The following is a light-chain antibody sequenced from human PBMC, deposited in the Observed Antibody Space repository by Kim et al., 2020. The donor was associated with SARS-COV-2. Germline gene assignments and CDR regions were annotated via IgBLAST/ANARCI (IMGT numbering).Light chain of an antibody. CDR2: EVA. V-gene: IGLV2-23*02. CDR3: CSYAGSDTWV. J-gene: IGLJ3*02. Sequence: QSAQTQPASVSGSPGQSITLSCTGSSSDVGNYNLVSWYQQHPGKGPTLLIYEVAERPSGISIRFAGSKSGNTASLTISGLRPEDEADYFCCSYAGSDTWVFGGGTQLTVL. CDR1: SSDVGNYNL.